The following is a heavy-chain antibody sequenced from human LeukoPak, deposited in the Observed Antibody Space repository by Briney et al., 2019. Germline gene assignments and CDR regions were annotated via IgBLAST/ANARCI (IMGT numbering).Heavy chain of an antibody. CDR3: ARERPSLRYCSGGSCLGHMDV. J-gene: IGHJ6*03. D-gene: IGHD2-15*01. V-gene: IGHV4-59*01. CDR1: GGSISSYY. CDR2: IYYSGST. Sequence: SETLSLTCTVSGGSISSYYWSWIWQPPGKGLEWIGYIYYSGSTNYNPSLKSRVTISVDTSKNQFSLKLSSVTAADTAVYYCARERPSLRYCSGGSCLGHMDVWGKGTTVTVSS.